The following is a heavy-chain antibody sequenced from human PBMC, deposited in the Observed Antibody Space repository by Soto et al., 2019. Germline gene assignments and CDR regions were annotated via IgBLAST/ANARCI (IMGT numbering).Heavy chain of an antibody. CDR1: GYTFTSYG. V-gene: IGHV1-18*04. Sequence: GASVQVSCNAAGYTFTSYGISWVRQAPGQGLEWMGWISAYNGNSNYAQKFQGRLTMTTDTPTSTAYMELRSLRSDDTAVYYCARDRVVPGPDYWGQGTLVTVSS. D-gene: IGHD2-2*01. CDR3: ARDRVVPGPDY. J-gene: IGHJ4*02. CDR2: ISAYNGNS.